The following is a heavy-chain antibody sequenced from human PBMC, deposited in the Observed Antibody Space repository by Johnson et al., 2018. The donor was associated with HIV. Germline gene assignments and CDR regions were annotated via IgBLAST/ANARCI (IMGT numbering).Heavy chain of an antibody. V-gene: IGHV3-30*04. CDR1: GFTFSTYA. CDR3: AREGVSGSYYDAFDL. CDR2: ISSDESNQ. D-gene: IGHD1-26*01. Sequence: QVQLVESGGGVVQPGRSLRLSCAASGFTFSTYAMHWVRPAPGKGLEWVAVISSDESNQYYADSVNGRFTISRDNSKNTLLLQMDSLRADDTAVYYCAREGVSGSYYDAFDLWGQGTMVTVSS. J-gene: IGHJ3*01.